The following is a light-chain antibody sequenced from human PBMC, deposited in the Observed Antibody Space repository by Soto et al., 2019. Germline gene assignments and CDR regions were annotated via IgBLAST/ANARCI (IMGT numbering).Light chain of an antibody. CDR3: HQDYSSPWT. Sequence: DIVMTQSPDSLSVSLGERATINCKSSQSVLNSPPNKNYLAWYQQTPGQPPKLLIYWASTRDSGVPDRFSGSESWTDSTFTISSLQAEYVADYYYHQDYSSPWTFGQGTRVESK. CDR2: WAS. CDR1: QSVLNSPPNKNY. J-gene: IGKJ1*01. V-gene: IGKV4-1*01.